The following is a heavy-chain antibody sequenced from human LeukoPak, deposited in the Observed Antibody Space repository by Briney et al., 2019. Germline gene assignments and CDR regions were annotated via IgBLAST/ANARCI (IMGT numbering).Heavy chain of an antibody. Sequence: PSGTLSLTCAVSGGSISSSNWWSWVRQPPGKGLEWIGEIYHSGSTNYNPSLKSRVTISVDKSKNQFSLKLSSVTAADTAVYYCARERRDGSYYFDYWGQGTLVTVSS. CDR2: IYHSGST. J-gene: IGHJ4*02. CDR3: ARERRDGSYYFDY. CDR1: GGSISSSNW. D-gene: IGHD5-24*01. V-gene: IGHV4-4*02.